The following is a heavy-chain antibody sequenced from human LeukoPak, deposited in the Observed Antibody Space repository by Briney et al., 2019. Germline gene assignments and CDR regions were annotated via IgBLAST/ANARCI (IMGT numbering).Heavy chain of an antibody. J-gene: IGHJ4*02. CDR3: ARGYYYDSSGYLAGYYFDY. Sequence: ASVKVSCKASGYTFSSYYFHWVRQAPGQGLEWMGLINPSGGATTFAQKFQGRVTITADKSTSTAYMELSSLRSEDTAVYYCARGYYYDSSGYLAGYYFDYWGQGTLVTVSS. V-gene: IGHV1-46*01. CDR1: GYTFSSYY. D-gene: IGHD3-22*01. CDR2: INPSGGAT.